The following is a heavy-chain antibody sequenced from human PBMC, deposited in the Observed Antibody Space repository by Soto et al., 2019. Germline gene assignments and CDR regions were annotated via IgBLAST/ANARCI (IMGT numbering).Heavy chain of an antibody. D-gene: IGHD2-21*01. CDR1: ESTLSNVW. CDR3: TTDPIRDY. CDR2: VKREIDGATT. V-gene: IGHV3-15*01. J-gene: IGHJ4*02. Sequence: VGSLRLSCAPSESTLSNVWMSWVRQAPGKGLEWVGRVKREIDGATTDYAAPVKGRFIISRDDSKNTVYLQMNSLRTEDTAVYYCTTDPIRDYWGLGTLVTVSS.